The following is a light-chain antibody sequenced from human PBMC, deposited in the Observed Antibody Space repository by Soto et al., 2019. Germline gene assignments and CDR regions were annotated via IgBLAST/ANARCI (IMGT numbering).Light chain of an antibody. CDR1: QSVSSY. CDR2: GAS. V-gene: IGKV3-11*01. Sequence: EIVLTQSPATLSLSPGERATLSCRASQSVSSYLAWYQQKPGQAPRLLIYGASSRVTGIPDRFSGSGSGTDFTLTISRLEPEDFAVYYCQQRSNWPREITFGQGTRLEIK. CDR3: QQRSNWPREIT. J-gene: IGKJ5*01.